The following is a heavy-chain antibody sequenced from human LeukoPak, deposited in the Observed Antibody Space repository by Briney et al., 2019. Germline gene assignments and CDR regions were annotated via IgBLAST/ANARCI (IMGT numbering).Heavy chain of an antibody. CDR2: IYTSGST. J-gene: IGHJ4*02. Sequence: SETLSPTCTVSGGSISSYYWSWIRQPPGKGLEWIGYIYTSGSTNYNPSLKSRVTISVDTSKNQFSLKLSSVTAADTAVYYCARKYCSSTRCYDYFDYWGQGTLVTVSS. V-gene: IGHV4-4*09. CDR3: ARKYCSSTRCYDYFDY. CDR1: GGSISSYY. D-gene: IGHD2-2*01.